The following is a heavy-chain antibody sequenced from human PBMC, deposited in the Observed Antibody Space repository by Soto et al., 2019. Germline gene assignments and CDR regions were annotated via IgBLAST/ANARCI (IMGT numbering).Heavy chain of an antibody. CDR3: AREKGITISETHLNYYYYYYMDV. J-gene: IGHJ6*03. Sequence: SETLSLTCAVYGGSFSGHYWSWIRQPPGKGLEWIGEINHSGSTNYNPSLKSRVTISVDTSKNQFSLKLSSVTAADTAVYYCAREKGITISETHLNYYYYYYMDVWGKGTTVTVSS. CDR2: INHSGST. V-gene: IGHV4-34*01. CDR1: GGSFSGHY. D-gene: IGHD3-3*01.